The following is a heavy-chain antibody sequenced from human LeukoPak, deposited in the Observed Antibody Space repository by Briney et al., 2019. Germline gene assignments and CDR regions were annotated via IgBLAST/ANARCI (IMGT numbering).Heavy chain of an antibody. CDR3: TRNPGRDV. J-gene: IGHJ6*02. CDR2: INGDGSSS. CDR1: GFTLSTYW. Sequence: GGSLRLSCAASGFTLSTYWMHWVRQAPGKGLVWVSRINGDGSSSTYADSVKGRFTISRDNAKNTLYLQMNSLRTEDTAVYYCTRNPGRDVGGQGTTVTVSS. V-gene: IGHV3-74*01.